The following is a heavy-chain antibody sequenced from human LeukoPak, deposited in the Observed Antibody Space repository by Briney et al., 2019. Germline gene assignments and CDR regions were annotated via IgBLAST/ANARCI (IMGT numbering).Heavy chain of an antibody. J-gene: IGHJ4*01. D-gene: IGHD6-19*01. CDR2: IRYDGSNE. V-gene: IGHV3-30*02. Sequence: PGGSLRLSCAASGFTFSSYGMHWVRQAPGKGLEWEAFIRYDGSNEYYADSVKGRFTISRDNSKNTLYLQMNSLRAEDTAVYYCAKGPSGWYQYYFDYWGKEPWSPSPQ. CDR3: AKGPSGWYQYYFDY. CDR1: GFTFSSYG.